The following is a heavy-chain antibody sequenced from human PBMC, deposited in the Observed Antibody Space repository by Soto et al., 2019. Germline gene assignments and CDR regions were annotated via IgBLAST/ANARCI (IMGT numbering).Heavy chain of an antibody. CDR1: GYTFTSYG. CDR2: ISAYNGNT. D-gene: IGHD4-17*01. Sequence: ASVKVSFKASGYTFTSYGISWVRQAPGQGLEWMGWISAYNGNTNYAQKLQGRVTVTTDTSTSTAYMELRSLRSDDTAVYYCARVTVSRSTDYWGQGTLVTDSS. CDR3: ARVTVSRSTDY. J-gene: IGHJ4*02. V-gene: IGHV1-18*01.